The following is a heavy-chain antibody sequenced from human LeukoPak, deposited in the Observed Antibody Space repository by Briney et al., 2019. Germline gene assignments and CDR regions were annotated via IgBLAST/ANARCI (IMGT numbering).Heavy chain of an antibody. CDR1: GFTFSKYW. V-gene: IGHV3-74*01. CDR3: ATKQWLAPPPDS. Sequence: RTGGSLRLSCAASGFTFSKYWMLWVRQAPGKGLESVSRINTDGTVTTYADSVKGRLTVSRDNADNTMFLQMNSVRDEDTAVYYCATKQWLAPPPDSWGQGTPVTVSS. CDR2: INTDGTVT. D-gene: IGHD6-19*01. J-gene: IGHJ4*02.